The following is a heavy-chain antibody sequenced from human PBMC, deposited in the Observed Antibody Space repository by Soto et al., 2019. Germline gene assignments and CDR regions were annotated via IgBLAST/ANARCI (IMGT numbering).Heavy chain of an antibody. J-gene: IGHJ6*02. Sequence: LRLSCAASGFTFSSYAMSWVRQAPGKGLEWVSSVSAGGDMTYYSDSVKGRFTISRDNSNNALFLQMNSLRAEDTALYYCARGDRGGSGSPASYYYSGLDVWGQGXTVTVYS. D-gene: IGHD3-10*01. CDR3: ARGDRGGSGSPASYYYSGLDV. V-gene: IGHV3-23*01. CDR2: VSAGGDMT. CDR1: GFTFSSYA.